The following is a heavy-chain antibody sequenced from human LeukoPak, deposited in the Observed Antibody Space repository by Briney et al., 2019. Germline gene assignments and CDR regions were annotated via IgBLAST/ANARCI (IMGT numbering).Heavy chain of an antibody. V-gene: IGHV1-8*01. CDR3: ARSKADYDFWSGYYLPRGPDI. CDR1: GYTFTSYD. Sequence: ASVKVSSKASGYTFTSYDINWVRQATGQGLEWMGWMNPNSGNTGYAQKFQGRVTMTRNTSISTAYMELSSLRSEDTAVYYCARSKADYDFWSGYYLPRGPDIWGQGTMVTVSS. J-gene: IGHJ3*02. CDR2: MNPNSGNT. D-gene: IGHD3-3*01.